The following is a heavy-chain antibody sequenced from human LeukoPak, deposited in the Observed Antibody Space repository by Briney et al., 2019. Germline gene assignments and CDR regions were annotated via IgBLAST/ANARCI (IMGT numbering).Heavy chain of an antibody. J-gene: IGHJ4*02. Sequence: GGSLRLSCAASGPTFRNAFMNGVRQAPGKGLEWVGRIESSTDGGTTDYAAPVKGRFTMSRDDSKNTLYLQMNNVKTEDTGVYYCTTSPGITVFGVVTDYWGQGTLVIVSS. CDR1: GPTFRNAF. CDR3: TTSPGITVFGVVTDY. CDR2: IESSTDGGTT. V-gene: IGHV3-15*04. D-gene: IGHD3-3*01.